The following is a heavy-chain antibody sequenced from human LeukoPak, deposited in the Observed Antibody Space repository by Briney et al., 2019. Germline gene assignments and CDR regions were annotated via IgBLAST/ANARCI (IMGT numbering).Heavy chain of an antibody. CDR3: ARDKSVGGFDP. CDR2: INPSGGST. J-gene: IGHJ5*02. Sequence: ASVKVSCKASGYIFTSYFMHWVRQAPGQGLEWMGLINPSGGSTRYAQKFQGRLTMTTDTSTSTAYMELRSLRSDDTAIYYCARDKSVGGFDPWGQGTLVTVSS. D-gene: IGHD3-10*01. V-gene: IGHV1-46*01. CDR1: GYIFTSYF.